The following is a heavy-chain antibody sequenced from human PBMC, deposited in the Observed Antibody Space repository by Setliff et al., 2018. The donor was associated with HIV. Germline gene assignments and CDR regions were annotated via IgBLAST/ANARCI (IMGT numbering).Heavy chain of an antibody. J-gene: IGHJ4*02. Sequence: SETLSLTCNVSGASITSHYWSWIRQPPGKELEWLGYIHYTGSTMYNPSLKSRLTISIDTSKNQFTLKLSSVTAADTAVYYCARGVRNFWSGDDVEYYFDYWCQGTLVTVSS. D-gene: IGHD3-3*01. CDR3: ARGVRNFWSGDDVEYYFDY. CDR1: GASITSHY. V-gene: IGHV4-59*11. CDR2: IHYTGST.